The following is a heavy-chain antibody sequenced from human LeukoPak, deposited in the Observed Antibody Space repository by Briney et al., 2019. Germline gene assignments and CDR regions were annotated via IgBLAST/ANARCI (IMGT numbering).Heavy chain of an antibody. CDR2: LISSGDTT. D-gene: IGHD4-17*01. CDR1: GFAFRNYA. J-gene: IGHJ4*02. V-gene: IGHV3-23*01. Sequence: GGSLRLSCAASGFAFRNYAMSWVRQAPGKGLEWVSSLISSGDTTYYADSVKGRFTISRDNSKNTVHLQMDSLRAEDSAVYYCAKDIDNGDYVVYWGQGTLVTVSS. CDR3: AKDIDNGDYVVY.